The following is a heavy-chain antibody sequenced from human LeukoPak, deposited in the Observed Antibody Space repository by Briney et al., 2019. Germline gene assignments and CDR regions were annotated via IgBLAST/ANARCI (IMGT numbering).Heavy chain of an antibody. Sequence: GGSLRLSCAASGFTFSSYAISWVRQAPGKGLEWVSAISGSGGSTYYADSVKGRFTISRDNSKNTLYLQMNSLRAEDTAVYYCAKDGQQLVPVDYFDYWGQGTLVTVSS. J-gene: IGHJ4*02. D-gene: IGHD6-13*01. CDR1: GFTFSSYA. CDR3: AKDGQQLVPVDYFDY. CDR2: ISGSGGST. V-gene: IGHV3-23*01.